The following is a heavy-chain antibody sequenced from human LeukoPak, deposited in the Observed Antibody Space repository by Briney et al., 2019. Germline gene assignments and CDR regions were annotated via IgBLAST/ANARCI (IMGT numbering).Heavy chain of an antibody. CDR2: IKQDGSEK. CDR3: ARVSGVYSSSWYWDYYYYMDV. CDR1: GFTFSSYW. D-gene: IGHD6-13*01. J-gene: IGHJ6*03. Sequence: PGGSLRLSCAASGFTFSSYWMSWVRQAPGKGLEWVANIKQDGSEKYYVDSVKGRFTISRDNAKNSLCLQMNSLRAEDTAVYYCARVSGVYSSSWYWDYYYYMDVWGKGTPVTVSS. V-gene: IGHV3-7*01.